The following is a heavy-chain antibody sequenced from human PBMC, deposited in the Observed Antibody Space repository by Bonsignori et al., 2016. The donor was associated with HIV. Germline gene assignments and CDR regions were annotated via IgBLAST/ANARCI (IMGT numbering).Heavy chain of an antibody. CDR3: AREDPGSDGFDV. Sequence: VRQAPGKGLEWVSFISKSGTTTYYVDSLKGRFTISRDNAKNSLYLQMNSLRAEDTAIYYCAREDPGSDGFDVWGRGTVVTVSS. CDR2: ISKSGTTT. V-gene: IGHV3-48*03. J-gene: IGHJ3*01. D-gene: IGHD1-26*01.